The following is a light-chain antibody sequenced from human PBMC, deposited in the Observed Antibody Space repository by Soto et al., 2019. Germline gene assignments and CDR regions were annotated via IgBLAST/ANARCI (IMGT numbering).Light chain of an antibody. CDR1: QSVSSS. Sequence: DIVVTQSPVSLPVTLGEPATLSCRASQSVSSSLAWYQQKPGQAPRLLIYGASTRATGIPARFSGSGSGTEFSLTISSLEPEDFAVYYCQQRSNWPPITFGQGTRLEIK. CDR3: QQRSNWPPIT. J-gene: IGKJ5*01. CDR2: GAS. V-gene: IGKV3-11*01.